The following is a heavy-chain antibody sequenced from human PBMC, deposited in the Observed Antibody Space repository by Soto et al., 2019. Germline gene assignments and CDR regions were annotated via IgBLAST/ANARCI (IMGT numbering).Heavy chain of an antibody. Sequence: GASVKVSCKASGYTFTSYDINWVRQATGQGLEWMGWMNPNSGNTGYAQKFQGRVTMTRNTSISTAYMELSSLRSEDTAVYYCARRGYYYGSGSYYYYYYMDVWGKGTTVTVSS. CDR1: GYTFTSYD. J-gene: IGHJ6*03. CDR3: ARRGYYYGSGSYYYYYYMDV. V-gene: IGHV1-8*01. CDR2: MNPNSGNT. D-gene: IGHD3-10*01.